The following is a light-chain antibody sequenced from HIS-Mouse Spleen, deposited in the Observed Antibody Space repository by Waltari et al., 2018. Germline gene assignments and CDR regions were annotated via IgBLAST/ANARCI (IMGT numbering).Light chain of an antibody. CDR1: ALPKKY. V-gene: IGLV3-10*01. Sequence: SYELTQPPSVSVSPGQPARITCSGDALPKKYAYWYQQKSGQAPVLVIYEDSKRPSGIPARFSGSSSGTMATLTISGAQVADEADYYCYSTDSSGNHRVFGGGTKLTVL. CDR3: YSTDSSGNHRV. CDR2: EDS. J-gene: IGLJ2*01.